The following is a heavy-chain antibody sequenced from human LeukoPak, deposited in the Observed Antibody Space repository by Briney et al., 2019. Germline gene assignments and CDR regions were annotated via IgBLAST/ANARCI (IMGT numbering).Heavy chain of an antibody. D-gene: IGHD4-17*01. J-gene: IGHJ6*03. CDR1: GYTFTSYG. V-gene: IGHV1-18*01. CDR3: ARGVGDDYGIYYYYYMDV. Sequence: ASVKVSCKASGYTFTSYGISWVRQAPGQGLEWMGWISAYNGNTNYAQKLQGRVTMTTDTSTSTAYMELRSLRSDDTAVYCCARGVGDDYGIYYYYYMDVWGKGTTVTVSS. CDR2: ISAYNGNT.